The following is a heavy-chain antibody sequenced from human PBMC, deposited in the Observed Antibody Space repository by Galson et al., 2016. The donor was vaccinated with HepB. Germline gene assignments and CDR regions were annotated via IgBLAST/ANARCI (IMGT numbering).Heavy chain of an antibody. CDR2: IFYRGAT. V-gene: IGHV4-39*01. CDR1: GDSIDSSGYY. Sequence: SETLSLTCSVSGDSIDSSGYYWGWIRQTPGKGLEWLGTIFYRGATYHTPSPKSRFTISLATSRNQFSLRLTCPTATDTAVYFRARHESAGVAPLALHPPPPDTGFDVWGQGTTVAVFS. D-gene: IGHD2-21*01. CDR3: ARHESAGVAPLALHPPPPDTGFDV. J-gene: IGHJ6*02.